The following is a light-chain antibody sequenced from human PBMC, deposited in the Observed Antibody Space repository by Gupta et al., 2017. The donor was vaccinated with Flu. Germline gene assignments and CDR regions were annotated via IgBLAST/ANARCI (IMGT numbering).Light chain of an antibody. CDR1: QAISNH. J-gene: IGKJ3*01. CDR3: QSYDGAPFT. V-gene: IGKV1-27*01. CDR2: AAS. Sequence: GDTVTITCRASQAISNHLSWYQHIPGKVPKLLIYAASTLQSWVPSRFSGSGSGTQFTLNISSVQPEDVATYYCQSYDGAPFTFGPGTQLDLK.